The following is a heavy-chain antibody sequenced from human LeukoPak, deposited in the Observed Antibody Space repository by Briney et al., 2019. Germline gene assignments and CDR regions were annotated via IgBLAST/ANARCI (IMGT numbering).Heavy chain of an antibody. CDR1: GFTFSSYA. Sequence: PGGSLRLSCAASGFTFSSYAMHWVRQAPGKGLEWVAVISCDGSNKYYADSVKGRFTISRDNSKNTLYLQVNSLRAEDTAVYYCPREGDYVWGSYRSFDYWGQGTLVTVSS. V-gene: IGHV3-30-3*01. J-gene: IGHJ4*02. D-gene: IGHD3-16*02. CDR3: PREGDYVWGSYRSFDY. CDR2: ISCDGSNK.